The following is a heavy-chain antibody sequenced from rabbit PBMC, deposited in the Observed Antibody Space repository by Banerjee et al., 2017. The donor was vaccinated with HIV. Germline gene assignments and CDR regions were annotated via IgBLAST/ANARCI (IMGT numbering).Heavy chain of an antibody. J-gene: IGHJ3*01. CDR2: IYTGDGNT. CDR1: GFSFSSSYY. V-gene: IGHV1S45*01. D-gene: IGHD6-1*01. CDR3: ARDEIYADYGYGL. Sequence: QEQLEESGGDLVKPGASLTLTCTASGFSFSSSYYMCWVRQAPGKGLEWVACIYTGDGNTYYASWAKGRFTISKTSSTTVTLQMTSLTAADTATYFCARDEIYADYGYGLWGQGTLVTVS.